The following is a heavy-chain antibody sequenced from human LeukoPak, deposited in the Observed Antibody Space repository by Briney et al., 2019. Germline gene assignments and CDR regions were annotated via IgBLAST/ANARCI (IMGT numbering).Heavy chain of an antibody. V-gene: IGHV3-7*01. J-gene: IGHJ6*02. Sequence: GGSLRLSCATSGFTFNTYVMHWVRQAPGKGLEWVANIKQDGSEKYYVDSVKGRFTISRDNAKNSLYLQMNSLRVEDTAVYYCARNWAYYYYGMDVWGQGTTVTVSS. CDR3: ARNWAYYYYGMDV. CDR2: IKQDGSEK. D-gene: IGHD7-27*01. CDR1: GFTFNTYV.